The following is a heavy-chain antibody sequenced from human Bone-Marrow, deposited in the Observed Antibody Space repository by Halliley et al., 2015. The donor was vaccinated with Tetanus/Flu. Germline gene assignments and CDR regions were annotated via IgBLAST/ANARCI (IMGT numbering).Heavy chain of an antibody. CDR2: GSQT. CDR3: ARDIRHIAVVTASGFSFFFAH. D-gene: IGHD2-21*02. Sequence: GSQTSYADSVKGRFTISRDNSRNTLYLQMSSLRVVDTAVYYCARDIRHIAVVTASGFSFFFAHWGQGALVTVSS. V-gene: IGHV3-33*01. J-gene: IGHJ4*02.